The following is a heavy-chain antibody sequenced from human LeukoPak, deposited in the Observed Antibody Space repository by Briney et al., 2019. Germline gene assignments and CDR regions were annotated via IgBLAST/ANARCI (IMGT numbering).Heavy chain of an antibody. D-gene: IGHD6-13*01. J-gene: IGHJ5*02. CDR1: GGTFSSYA. CDR3: ARDRGSSWYRADWFDP. V-gene: IGHV1-69*04. Sequence: ASVKVSCKASGGTFSSYAISWVRQAPGQGLEWMGRIIPILGIASYAQKFQGRVTITADKSTSTAYMELSSLRSEDTAVYYCARDRGSSWYRADWFDPWGQGTLVTVSS. CDR2: IIPILGIA.